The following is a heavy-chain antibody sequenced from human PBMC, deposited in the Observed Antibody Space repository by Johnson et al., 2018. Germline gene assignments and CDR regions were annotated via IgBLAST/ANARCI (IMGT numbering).Heavy chain of an antibody. V-gene: IGHV3-30*04. CDR3: ATAPTEESFGGVIVIGDYYYYGMDV. D-gene: IGHD3-16*02. CDR1: GFTFSSYA. CDR2: ISYDGSNK. J-gene: IGHJ6*02. Sequence: QVQLVQSGGGVVQPGRSLRLSCAASGFTFSSYAMHWVRQAPGKGLEWVAVISYDGSNKYYAESVKGRFTISRDNSKNTLYVQMNSLRAEDTAVYYCATAPTEESFGGVIVIGDYYYYGMDVWGQGTTVTVSS.